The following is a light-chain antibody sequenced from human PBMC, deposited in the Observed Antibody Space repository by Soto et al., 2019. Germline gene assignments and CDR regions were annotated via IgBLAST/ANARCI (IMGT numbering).Light chain of an antibody. V-gene: IGKV3-11*01. J-gene: IGKJ4*01. Sequence: EIVLTQSPGTLSLSPGERATLSCRASQSISSSYLAWYQQRPGQAPRLLIYDASKRATGIPARFSGSGSGTDFTLTISSLEPEDFGVYYCQHRSNWPSLTFGGGTKVDIK. CDR2: DAS. CDR3: QHRSNWPSLT. CDR1: QSISSSY.